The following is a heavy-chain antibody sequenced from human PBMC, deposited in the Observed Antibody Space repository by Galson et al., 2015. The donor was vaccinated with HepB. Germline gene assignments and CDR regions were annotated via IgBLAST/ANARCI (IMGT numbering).Heavy chain of an antibody. V-gene: IGHV3-64*04. CDR2: IGTGEHSR. CDR1: GFTFSTYS. Sequence: SLRLSCAASGFTFSTYSMHWVRQAPGKGLEYLSSIGTGEHSRYYADSVKGRFTISRDNSKNTLYLQMNSLRLEDTAVYYCAEDERPQLSLPTGSFDYWGQGDLVTVSS. J-gene: IGHJ4*02. D-gene: IGHD5-24*01. CDR3: AEDERPQLSLPTGSFDY.